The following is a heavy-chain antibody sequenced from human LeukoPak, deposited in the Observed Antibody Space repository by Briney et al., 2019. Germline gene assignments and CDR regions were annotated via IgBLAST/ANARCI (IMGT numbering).Heavy chain of an antibody. CDR2: ISGSGGCW. CDR3: AKVVEPAPGVLYYYYMDV. V-gene: IGHV3-23*01. J-gene: IGHJ6*03. CDR1: TITFSIYP. D-gene: IGHD2-21*01. Sequence: GGSLTLSCAVSTITFSIYPMTWVRQAPGEGVEWVSDISGSGGCWYYADPVKGRFTISRDNSKNTLYLQMNSLRVEDTGVYYCAKVVEPAPGVLYYYYMDVWGKGTTVTVSS.